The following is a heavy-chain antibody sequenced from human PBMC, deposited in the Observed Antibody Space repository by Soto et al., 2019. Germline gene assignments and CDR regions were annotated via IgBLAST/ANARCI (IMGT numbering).Heavy chain of an antibody. J-gene: IGHJ6*02. V-gene: IGHV3-53*01. D-gene: IGHD5-18*01. CDR2: IYSGGST. CDR1: GSTVSSNY. CDR3: ARDFPNTSGYSYGQEYYGMDV. Sequence: GGSLRLSCAASGSTVSSNYMSWVRQAPGKGLEWVSVIYSGGSTYYADSVKGRFTISRDNSKNTLYLQMNSLRAEDTAVYYCARDFPNTSGYSYGQEYYGMDVWGQGTTVTVSS.